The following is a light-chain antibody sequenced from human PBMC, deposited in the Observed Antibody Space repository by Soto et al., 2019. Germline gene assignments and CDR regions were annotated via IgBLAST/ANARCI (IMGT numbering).Light chain of an antibody. CDR1: QSLLHSNGYNY. CDR2: LGS. J-gene: IGKJ2*01. CDR3: MQALQSPRT. Sequence: DIVMTQSPLSLPVTPGEPASISCRSSQSLLHSNGYNYLDWYLQKPGQSPQLLIYLGSNRASGVTDRFSGNGSGTDFTLKISRVEAEDVGVYYCMQALQSPRTFGQGTELEIK. V-gene: IGKV2-28*01.